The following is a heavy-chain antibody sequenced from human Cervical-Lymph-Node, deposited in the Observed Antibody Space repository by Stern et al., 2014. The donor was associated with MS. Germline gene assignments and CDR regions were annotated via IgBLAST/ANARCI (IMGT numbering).Heavy chain of an antibody. CDR2: VNNDGTDT. CDR1: GFTFNSYW. CDR3: ARGSGGPDY. V-gene: IGHV3-74*02. Sequence: VQLVQSGGGLVQAGGSLRLSCAASGFTFNSYWMHWVRQVPGKGLVWVARVNNDGTDTVYADSETGRFTISRDNAKNALYLQMNSLTADDAAVYYCARGSGGPDYWGQGTLVTVSS. J-gene: IGHJ4*02.